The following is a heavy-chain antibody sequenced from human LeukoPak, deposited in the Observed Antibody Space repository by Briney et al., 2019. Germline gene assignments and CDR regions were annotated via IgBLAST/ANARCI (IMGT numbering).Heavy chain of an antibody. V-gene: IGHV1-24*01. CDR2: FDPEDGET. CDR3: ARDVDDYGSGSYWAD. J-gene: IGHJ4*02. D-gene: IGHD3-10*01. Sequence: ASVKVSCKVSGYTLTELSMHWVRQAPGKGLEWMGGFDPEDGETIYAQKFQGRVTMTEDTSTDTAYMELSSLRSDDTAVYYCARDVDDYGSGSYWADWGQGTLVTVSS. CDR1: GYTLTELS.